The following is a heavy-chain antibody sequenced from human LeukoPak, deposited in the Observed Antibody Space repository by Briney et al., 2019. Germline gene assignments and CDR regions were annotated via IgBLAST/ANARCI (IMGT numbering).Heavy chain of an antibody. Sequence: PSETLSLTCAVSGYSISSGYYWGWIRQPPGKGLEWVGNINQDGSVKHYVDSVRGRFTISRDNAKNSLYLQINSLRAEDTALYYCARDASSTGGLDYWGQGRLVTVSS. D-gene: IGHD6-19*01. V-gene: IGHV3-7*01. CDR2: INQDGSVK. CDR3: ARDASSTGGLDY. CDR1: GYSISSGYY. J-gene: IGHJ4*02.